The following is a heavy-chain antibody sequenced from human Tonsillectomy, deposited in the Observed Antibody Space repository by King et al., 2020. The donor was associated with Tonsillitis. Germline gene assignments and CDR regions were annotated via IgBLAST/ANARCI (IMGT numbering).Heavy chain of an antibody. CDR3: ARDDDPSGDTGFDY. CDR1: GYTFTTYG. J-gene: IGHJ4*02. CDR2: ISAYNGNT. V-gene: IGHV1-18*04. Sequence: VQLVESGAEVKKPGASVKVSCKASGYTFTTYGINWVRQAPGQGLEWMGWISAYNGNTKYPQKFQGRVTMTTDTSTSTAYMELRGMRSDDTAVFYCARDDDPSGDTGFDYWGQGTLVTVSS. D-gene: IGHD3-22*01.